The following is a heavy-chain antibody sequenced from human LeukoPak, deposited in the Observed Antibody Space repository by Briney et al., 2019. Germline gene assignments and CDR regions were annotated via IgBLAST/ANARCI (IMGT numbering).Heavy chain of an antibody. V-gene: IGHV3-48*01. CDR2: ISSSSSTI. CDR1: GFTFSSYS. D-gene: IGHD2-2*01. CDR3: ARVVVVPAGLYYYYGMDV. Sequence: GGSLRLSCAASGFTFSSYSMNWVRQAPGKGLEWVSYISSSSSTIYYADSVKGRFTISRDNAKNSLYLQMNSLRAEDTAVYYCARVVVVPAGLYYYYGMDVWGQGTTVTVPS. J-gene: IGHJ6*02.